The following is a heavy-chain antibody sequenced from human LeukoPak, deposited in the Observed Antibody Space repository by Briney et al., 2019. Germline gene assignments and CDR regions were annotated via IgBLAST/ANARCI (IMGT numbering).Heavy chain of an antibody. D-gene: IGHD3-10*01. J-gene: IGHJ4*02. V-gene: IGHV3-30*02. CDR2: IRYDGSNK. CDR3: AKEEDYGSGSYPDFDC. Sequence: PGGSLRLSCAASGFTFSSYGMHWVRQAPGKGLEWVAFIRYDGSNKYYADSVKGRFTVSRDNSKNTLYLQMNSLRAEDTAVYYCAKEEDYGSGSYPDFDCWGQGTLVTVSS. CDR1: GFTFSSYG.